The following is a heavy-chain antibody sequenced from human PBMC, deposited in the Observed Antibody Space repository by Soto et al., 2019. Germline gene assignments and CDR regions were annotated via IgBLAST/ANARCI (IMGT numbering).Heavy chain of an antibody. V-gene: IGHV4-34*01. CDR1: GGAFSGYY. CDR2: INHSGIT. Sequence: SVPRSLTSTVYGGAFSGYYWVWMSPPQGKGLEWIGEINHSGITNYNPSLKRRVTIRVDTYNNRFSRKLSSVTAADTAVYYCARFRYSSSWAYYYYRLGGWGPGATVTGS. D-gene: IGHD6-13*01. CDR3: ARFRYSSSWAYYYYRLGG. J-gene: IGHJ6*02.